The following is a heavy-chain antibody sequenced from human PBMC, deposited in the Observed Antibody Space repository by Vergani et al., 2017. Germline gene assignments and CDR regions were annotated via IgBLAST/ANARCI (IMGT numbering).Heavy chain of an antibody. V-gene: IGHV1-2*02. CDR3: ARGPRYYDFWSGYLDY. Sequence: QVQLVQSGAEVKKPGASVKVSCKASGYTFTGYYMHWVRQAPGQGLEWMGWINPNSGGTNNAQKFQGRVTMTRDTSISTAYMELSRLRSDDTAVYYCARGPRYYDFWSGYLDYGGQGTLVTVSS. CDR2: INPNSGGT. J-gene: IGHJ4*02. D-gene: IGHD3-3*01. CDR1: GYTFTGYY.